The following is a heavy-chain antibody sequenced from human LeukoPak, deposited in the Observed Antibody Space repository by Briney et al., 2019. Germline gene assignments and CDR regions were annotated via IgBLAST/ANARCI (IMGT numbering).Heavy chain of an antibody. V-gene: IGHV3-15*01. Sequence: ETLSLTCTVSGVSIRSYHWTWVRQAPGKGLEWVGRLKSKTHDETTDYAAPVKGRFTISRDDSKNTVYLQMNSLKTEDTAVYYCTIGAYYYGSDSYRGYYFDYWGQGTLVTVSS. D-gene: IGHD3-10*01. CDR2: LKSKTHDETT. J-gene: IGHJ4*02. CDR3: TIGAYYYGSDSYRGYYFDY. CDR1: GVSIRSYH.